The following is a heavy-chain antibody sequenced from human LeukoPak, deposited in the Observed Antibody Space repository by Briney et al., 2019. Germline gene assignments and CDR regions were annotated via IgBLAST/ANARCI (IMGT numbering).Heavy chain of an antibody. CDR1: GFTFSSYN. J-gene: IGHJ4*02. V-gene: IGHV3-30*02. Sequence: GGSLRLSCATSGFTFSSYNMHWVRQAPGKGLEWVAFIQNDGSNTYYADSVKGRFTISRDNSKNTLYLQMNSLRAEDTTVYYCAKDAGGGLCYFDYWGQGTLVTVSS. CDR2: IQNDGSNT. D-gene: IGHD2-2*01. CDR3: AKDAGGGLCYFDY.